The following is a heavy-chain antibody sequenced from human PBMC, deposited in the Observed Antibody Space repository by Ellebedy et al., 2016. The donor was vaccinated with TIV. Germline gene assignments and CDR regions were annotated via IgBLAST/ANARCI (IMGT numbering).Heavy chain of an antibody. Sequence: SETLSLTCAVYGGFLNSYYWSWIRQPAGKGLEWIGRIYTSGSTNYNPSLKSRVTMSVDTSKNQFSLKLSSVTAADTAVYYCARDVTAVRGVKTLTEFDPWGQGTLVTVSS. D-gene: IGHD3-10*01. CDR2: IYTSGST. CDR3: ARDVTAVRGVKTLTEFDP. CDR1: GGFLNSYY. V-gene: IGHV4-4*07. J-gene: IGHJ5*02.